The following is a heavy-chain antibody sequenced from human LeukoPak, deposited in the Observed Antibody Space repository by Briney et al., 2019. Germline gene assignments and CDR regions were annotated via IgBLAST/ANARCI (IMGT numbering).Heavy chain of an antibody. Sequence: SVKVSCKASGGTFSSYAISWVRQAPGQGLEWMGGIIPIFGTANYAQKFQGRVTITADESASTAYMELSSLRSEDTAVYYCARDMWTRDSSGYPLDYWGQGTLVTVSS. V-gene: IGHV1-69*01. CDR1: GGTFSSYA. CDR2: IIPIFGTA. D-gene: IGHD3-22*01. J-gene: IGHJ4*02. CDR3: ARDMWTRDSSGYPLDY.